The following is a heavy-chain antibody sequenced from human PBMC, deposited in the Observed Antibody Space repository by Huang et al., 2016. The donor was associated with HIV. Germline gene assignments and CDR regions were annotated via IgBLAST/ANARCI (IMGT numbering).Heavy chain of an antibody. J-gene: IGHJ5*02. Sequence: VQFVQSGAEVKKPGASVKVSCKASRYTVTNYAVHWVRQAPGQRLEWIGWINAANANTKYSEKFQGRVTFSRDAAAATAYMELSSLRHDDTAVYYCAGSRGILRGFDPWGQGTLVTVSS. V-gene: IGHV1-3*01. CDR3: AGSRGILRGFDP. D-gene: IGHD2-15*01. CDR2: INAANANT. CDR1: RYTVTNYA.